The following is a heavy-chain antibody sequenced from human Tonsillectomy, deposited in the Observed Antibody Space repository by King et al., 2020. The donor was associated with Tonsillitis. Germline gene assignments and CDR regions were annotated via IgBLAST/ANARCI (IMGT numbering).Heavy chain of an antibody. CDR3: AREALAMVGTGDFQL. J-gene: IGHJ1*01. D-gene: IGHD6-19*01. Sequence: VQLVESGGGVVQPGRSLRVSCAASGFTFSSYGMHWVRQAPGKGLEWVAVISYDGSNKYYAESVKGRFTISRDNSKNTLYLQMNRLRAEDTAVYYCAREALAMVGTGDFQLWGQGTLVTVSS. CDR1: GFTFSSYG. CDR2: ISYDGSNK. V-gene: IGHV3-30*03.